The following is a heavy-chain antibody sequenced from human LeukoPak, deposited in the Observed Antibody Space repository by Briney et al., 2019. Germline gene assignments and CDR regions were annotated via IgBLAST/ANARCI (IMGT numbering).Heavy chain of an antibody. CDR3: ARVYEWELNFDY. CDR1: GYSISSGYY. J-gene: IGHJ4*02. V-gene: IGHV4-38-2*02. D-gene: IGHD1-26*01. CDR2: IYHSGST. Sequence: PSETLSLTCTVSGYSISSGYYWGWIRQPPGKGLEWIGSIYHSGSTYYNPSLKSRVTISVDTSKNQFSLKLSSVTAADTAVYYCARVYEWELNFDYWGQGTLVTVSS.